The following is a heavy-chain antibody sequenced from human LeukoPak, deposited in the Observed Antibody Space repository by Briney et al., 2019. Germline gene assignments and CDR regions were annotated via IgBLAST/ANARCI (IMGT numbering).Heavy chain of an antibody. Sequence: SVKVSCKASGGTFSSYAISWVRQAPGQGLEWMGGIIPIFGTANYAQKFQGRVTITADESTSTAYMELSSLRSEDTAVYYCARGEGNYYGSGSYYDAFDIWGQGTMVTVSS. CDR3: ARGEGNYYGSGSYYDAFDI. J-gene: IGHJ3*02. V-gene: IGHV1-69*01. CDR1: GGTFSSYA. CDR2: IIPIFGTA. D-gene: IGHD3-10*01.